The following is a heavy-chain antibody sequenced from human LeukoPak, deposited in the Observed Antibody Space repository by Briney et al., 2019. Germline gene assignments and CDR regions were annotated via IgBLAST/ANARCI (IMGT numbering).Heavy chain of an antibody. D-gene: IGHD5-18*01. CDR3: AREIGPKQLHLWGSAFDY. CDR2: INPRGGST. Sequence: PWASVKVSCKASGYTFTNYYMHWVRQAPGQGLEWMGIINPRGGSTSYAQKFQGRVTMTRDTSTNTVYMDLSSLRSDDTAVYYCAREIGPKQLHLWGSAFDYWGQGTLVTVSS. J-gene: IGHJ4*02. V-gene: IGHV1-46*01. CDR1: GYTFTNYY.